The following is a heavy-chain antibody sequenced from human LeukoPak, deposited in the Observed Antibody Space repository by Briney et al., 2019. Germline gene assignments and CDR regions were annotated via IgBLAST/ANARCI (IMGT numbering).Heavy chain of an antibody. V-gene: IGHV5-51*01. J-gene: IGHJ4*02. D-gene: IGHD3/OR15-3a*01. Sequence: GESPKISCKGSGYIFANYWIGWVRQMPGKGLEWMGIVYPGDSATRYSPSFQGQVTISADRSITTAYLQWRSLKASDTAMYYCVRFAYGSDFFPGHYWGQGTRVTVSS. CDR2: VYPGDSAT. CDR3: VRFAYGSDFFPGHY. CDR1: GYIFANYW.